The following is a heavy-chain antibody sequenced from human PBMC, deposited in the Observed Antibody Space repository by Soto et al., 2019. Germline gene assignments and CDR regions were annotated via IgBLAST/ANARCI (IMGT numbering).Heavy chain of an antibody. CDR3: AKVTVFYCSGGSCYYPFDY. CDR2: ISASAGST. V-gene: IGHV3-23*01. J-gene: IGHJ4*02. Sequence: PGGSLRLSCAASGFTFSRYAMSWVRQAPGKGLEWVSAISASAGSTYYADSVKGRCTISRDNSKNTVYLQMNSLRAEDTAVYYCAKVTVFYCSGGSCYYPFDYWGQGTLVTVSS. D-gene: IGHD2-15*01. CDR1: GFTFSRYA.